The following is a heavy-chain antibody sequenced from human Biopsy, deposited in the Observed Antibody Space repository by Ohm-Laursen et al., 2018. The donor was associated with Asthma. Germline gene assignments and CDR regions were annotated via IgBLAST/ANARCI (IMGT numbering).Heavy chain of an antibody. CDR3: AKVKDGYSFDF. V-gene: IGHV4-30-2*01. Sequence: TLSLTCSVSSGSNNSGGYSWSSIRQPPGRVLEWIGYIYHSGSTYYNPSLKSRFTISVDSSKNQFSLNLSSVTAADTAVYYCAKVKDGYSFDFWGQGTLVTVSS. CDR1: SGSNNSGGYS. D-gene: IGHD5-24*01. J-gene: IGHJ4*02. CDR2: IYHSGST.